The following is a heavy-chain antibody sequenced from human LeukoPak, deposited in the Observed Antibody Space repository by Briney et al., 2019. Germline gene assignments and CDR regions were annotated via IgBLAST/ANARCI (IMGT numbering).Heavy chain of an antibody. CDR3: ARDYDILTGYYSHFDY. CDR2: INAGNGNT. Sequence: ASVKVSCKASGYTFTSYAMHWVRQAPGQRLEWMGWINAGNGNTKYSQKFQGRVTITRDTSASTTYVELSSLRSEDTAVYYCARDYDILTGYYSHFDYWGQGTLVTVSS. J-gene: IGHJ4*02. D-gene: IGHD3-9*01. V-gene: IGHV1-3*01. CDR1: GYTFTSYA.